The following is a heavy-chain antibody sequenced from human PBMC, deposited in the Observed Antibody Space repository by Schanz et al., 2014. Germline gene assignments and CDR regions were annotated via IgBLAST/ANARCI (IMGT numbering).Heavy chain of an antibody. Sequence: QGQLVQSGAEVKEPGASVKVSCKASGYTFTDYGVIWVRQAPGQGLEWMGWINGYNGHTLYAQKFQGRVTMTTDTSTSTSYMELTSLRFDDTAVYYCARDFSAYVGNYFDYWGQGTLVTVSS. D-gene: IGHD5-12*01. CDR3: ARDFSAYVGNYFDY. CDR2: INGYNGHT. CDR1: GYTFTDYG. V-gene: IGHV1-18*01. J-gene: IGHJ4*02.